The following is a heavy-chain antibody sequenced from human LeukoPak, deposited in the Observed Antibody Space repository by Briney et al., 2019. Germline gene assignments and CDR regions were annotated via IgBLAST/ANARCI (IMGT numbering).Heavy chain of an antibody. V-gene: IGHV3-30*18. Sequence: GTSPRLSCAASGFIFNNFAMHWVRQAPGKGLEWVAVISMYGAKTYSADSVKGRFNITRDISKKTLYLKMNTVRAEDTAVYYCAKGEGGSSSWYDFYDYGMDVWGKGTTVTVSS. D-gene: IGHD2-2*01. CDR3: AKGEGGSSSWYDFYDYGMDV. CDR1: GFIFNNFA. J-gene: IGHJ6*04. CDR2: ISMYGAKT.